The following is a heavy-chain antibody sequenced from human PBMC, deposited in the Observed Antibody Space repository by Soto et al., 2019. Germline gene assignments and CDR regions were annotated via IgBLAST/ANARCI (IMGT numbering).Heavy chain of an antibody. CDR1: GGSISSGGYY. D-gene: IGHD2-2*01. Sequence: QVQLQESGPGLVKPSQTLSLTCTVSGGSISSGGYYWSWLRQHPGKGLEWIGYIYYSGSTYYNPSLKCRVTISVDTSKNQFSLKLSSVTAADTAVYYCARRKKPAALYNWFDPWGQGTLVTVSS. J-gene: IGHJ5*02. V-gene: IGHV4-31*03. CDR2: IYYSGST. CDR3: ARRKKPAALYNWFDP.